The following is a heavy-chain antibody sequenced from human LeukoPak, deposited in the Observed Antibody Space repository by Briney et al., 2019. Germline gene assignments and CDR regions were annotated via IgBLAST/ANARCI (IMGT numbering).Heavy chain of an antibody. V-gene: IGHV4-39*01. J-gene: IGHJ4*02. CDR3: ARVVGARPPWQY. CDR2: IYNSGGT. CDR1: GGSISSGDYY. Sequence: SETLSLTCTVSGGSISSGDYYWAWIRQPPGKGLEWLGSIYNSGGTYYNPSLKSRGTTSVDTSNNQLSLKLSAVAAADTAVYYCARVVGARPPWQYWGQGTLVGVSS. D-gene: IGHD1-26*01.